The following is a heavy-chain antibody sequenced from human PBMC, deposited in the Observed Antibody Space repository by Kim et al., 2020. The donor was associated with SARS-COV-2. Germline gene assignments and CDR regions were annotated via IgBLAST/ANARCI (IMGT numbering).Heavy chain of an antibody. CDR2: IDPSDSYT. Sequence: GESLKISCKGSGYSFTSYWISWVRQMPGKGLEWMGRIDPSDSYTNYSPSFQGHVTISADKSISTAYLQWSSLKASDTAMYYCARREFEYSSSGEFDPWGQGTLVTVSS. D-gene: IGHD6-6*01. V-gene: IGHV5-10-1*01. J-gene: IGHJ5*02. CDR1: GYSFTSYW. CDR3: ARREFEYSSSGEFDP.